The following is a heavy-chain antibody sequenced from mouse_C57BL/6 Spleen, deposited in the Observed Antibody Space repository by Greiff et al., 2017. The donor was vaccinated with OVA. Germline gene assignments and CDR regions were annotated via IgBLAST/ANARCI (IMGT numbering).Heavy chain of an antibody. CDR1: GYAFSSYW. D-gene: IGHD3-2*02. Sequence: QVQLQQSGAELVKPGASVKISCKASGYAFSSYWMNWVKQRPGKGLEWIGQIYPGDGDTNYNGKFKGKATLTADKSSSTAYMQLSSLTSEDSAVYFCARQDSSGSWFAYWGQGTLVTVSA. J-gene: IGHJ3*01. CDR2: IYPGDGDT. CDR3: ARQDSSGSWFAY. V-gene: IGHV1-80*01.